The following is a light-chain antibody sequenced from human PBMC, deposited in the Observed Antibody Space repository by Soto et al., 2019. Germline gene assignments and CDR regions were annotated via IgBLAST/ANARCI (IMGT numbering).Light chain of an antibody. CDR2: ANF. CDR1: SSNSGAGYD. V-gene: IGLV1-40*01. Sequence: QSVLTQPPSVSGAPGQRVTISCTGSSSNSGAGYDVHWYQQVPGTAPKLLIYANFNRPSGVPDRFSGSKSGTSASLAITGLQAEDEADYYCQSHDNSLSGYVFGPGTKLTVL. J-gene: IGLJ1*01. CDR3: QSHDNSLSGYV.